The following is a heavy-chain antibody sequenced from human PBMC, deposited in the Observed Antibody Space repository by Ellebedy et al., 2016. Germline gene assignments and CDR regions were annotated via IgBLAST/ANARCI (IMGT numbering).Heavy chain of an antibody. Sequence: GGSLRLSXAASGFTFSSYAMHWVRQAPGKGLEWVAVISYDGSNKYYADSVKGRFTISRDNSKNTLYLQMNSLRAEDTAVYYCAKDQYESDPWGQGTLVTVSS. D-gene: IGHD3-3*01. V-gene: IGHV3-30-3*01. CDR1: GFTFSSYA. J-gene: IGHJ5*02. CDR2: ISYDGSNK. CDR3: AKDQYESDP.